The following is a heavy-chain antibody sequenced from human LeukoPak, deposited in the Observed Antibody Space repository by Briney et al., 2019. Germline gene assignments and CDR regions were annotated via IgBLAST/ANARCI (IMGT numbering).Heavy chain of an antibody. V-gene: IGHV4-4*07. CDR3: VRGGSAAAAVFDY. D-gene: IGHD6-13*01. Sequence: PSETLSLTCTASGGSISGYYWNWIRQPAGEGLEWIGHIHTSGKTNYNLSLKSRVSMSVDTSKNQFSLKLTSVTAADTAVYYCVRGGSAAAAVFDYWGQGTLVTVSS. CDR1: GGSISGYY. CDR2: IHTSGKT. J-gene: IGHJ4*02.